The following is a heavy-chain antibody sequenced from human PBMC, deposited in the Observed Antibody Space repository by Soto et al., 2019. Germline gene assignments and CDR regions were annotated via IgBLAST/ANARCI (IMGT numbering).Heavy chain of an antibody. J-gene: IGHJ6*02. D-gene: IGHD3-10*01. CDR1: GYSFASYW. V-gene: IGHV5-51*01. CDR3: ARRPITMVLGAPYGMDV. CDR2: IYPGDSDT. Sequence: GESLKISCKGSGYSFASYWIGWVRQMPGKGLEWMGIIYPGDSDTRYSPSFQGQVTISADKSISTAYLQWSSLKASDTAMYYCARRPITMVLGAPYGMDVWGQGTTVTVS.